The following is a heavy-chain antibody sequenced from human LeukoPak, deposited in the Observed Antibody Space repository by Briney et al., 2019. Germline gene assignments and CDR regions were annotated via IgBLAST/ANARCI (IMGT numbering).Heavy chain of an antibody. CDR1: GGSISSGGYY. CDR3: TRHGGRDYYDSTEDAFDI. V-gene: IGHV4-61*02. CDR2: IYTSGNT. D-gene: IGHD3-22*01. Sequence: SETLSLTCTVSGGSISSGGYYWSWIRQPAGKGLEWIGRIYTSGNTNYNPSLKSRATISVDTSKNQFSLELSSVTAADTAVYYCTRHGGRDYYDSTEDAFDIWGQGTMVTVSS. J-gene: IGHJ3*02.